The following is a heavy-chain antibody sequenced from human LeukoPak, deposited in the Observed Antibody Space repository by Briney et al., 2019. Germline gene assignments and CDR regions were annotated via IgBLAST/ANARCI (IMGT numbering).Heavy chain of an antibody. CDR3: AREGSRGNSLFDY. D-gene: IGHD2-21*01. Sequence: GSLRLSCAASGFTFSSYTMSWVRQAPGKGLEWVALIWYDGSNKYYADSVKGRLTISRDNSKNTLYLQMNSLRAEDTAVYYCAREGSRGNSLFDYWGQGTLVTVSS. CDR2: IWYDGSNK. J-gene: IGHJ4*02. CDR1: GFTFSSYT. V-gene: IGHV3-33*08.